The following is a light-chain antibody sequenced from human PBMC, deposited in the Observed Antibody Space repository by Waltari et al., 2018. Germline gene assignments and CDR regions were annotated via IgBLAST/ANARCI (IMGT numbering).Light chain of an antibody. CDR3: CSYAGSAISM. V-gene: IGLV2-23*02. J-gene: IGLJ3*02. Sequence: QSALTQTASVSGSPGQAITISCSGTTSDIGKYNLVSWYQQNPGKAPTLIIYDVNKRPSGVSNRFSGSKSGNTAFLTISGLQSADEADYYCCSYAGSAISMFGGGTKVTVL. CDR2: DVN. CDR1: TSDIGKYNL.